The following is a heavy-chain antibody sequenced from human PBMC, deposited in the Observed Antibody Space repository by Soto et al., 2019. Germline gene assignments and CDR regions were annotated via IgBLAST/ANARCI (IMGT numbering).Heavy chain of an antibody. CDR2: IYYSGST. V-gene: IGHV4-31*03. Sequence: TLSLTCTVSGGSISSGGYYWSWIRQHPGKGLEWIGYIYYSGSTYYNPSLKSRVTISVDTSKNQFSLKLSSVTAADTATYFCATWVDYGDFEGFDFWGQGTLVTVSS. CDR3: ATWVDYGDFEGFDF. D-gene: IGHD4-17*01. CDR1: GGSISSGGYY. J-gene: IGHJ4*02.